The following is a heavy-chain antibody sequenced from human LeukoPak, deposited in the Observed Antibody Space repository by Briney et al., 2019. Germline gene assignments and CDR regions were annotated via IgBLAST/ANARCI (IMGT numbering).Heavy chain of an antibody. V-gene: IGHV3-48*03. CDR3: ASETDLNAFDI. J-gene: IGHJ3*02. CDR1: GFTFSSYE. CDR2: ISSSGSTR. Sequence: GGSLRLSCAGSGFTFSSYEMNWVRQAPGKGLEWVSYISSSGSTRYYADSVKGRFTVSRDNAKNSLYLLMNSLRAEDTAVYYCASETDLNAFDIWGQGTMVTVSS.